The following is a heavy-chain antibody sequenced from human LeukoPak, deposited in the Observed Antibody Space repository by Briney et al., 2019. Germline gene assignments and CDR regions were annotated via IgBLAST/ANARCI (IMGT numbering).Heavy chain of an antibody. J-gene: IGHJ4*02. CDR1: GFTFSSYA. D-gene: IGHD3-22*01. CDR2: ISGSGGST. CDR3: AKQAPWGSSSGWVRSFNYFDY. Sequence: GGSLRLSCAASGFTFSSYAMSWVRQAPGKGLEWVSAISGSGGSTYYADSVKGRFTISRDNSKNTLYLQMNSLRAEDTAVYYCAKQAPWGSSSGWVRSFNYFDYWGQGTLVTVSS. V-gene: IGHV3-23*01.